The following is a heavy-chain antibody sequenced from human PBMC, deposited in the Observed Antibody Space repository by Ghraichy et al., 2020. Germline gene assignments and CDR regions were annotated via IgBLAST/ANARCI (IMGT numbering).Heavy chain of an antibody. Sequence: SETLSLTCTVSGGSISSSSYYWGWIRQPPGKGLEWIGSIYYSGSTYYNPSLKSRVTISVDTSKNQFSLKLSSVTAADTAVYYCARQDSSGYYPWGYYYYGMDVWGQGTTVTVSS. D-gene: IGHD3-22*01. CDR3: ARQDSSGYYPWGYYYYGMDV. J-gene: IGHJ6*02. V-gene: IGHV4-39*01. CDR1: GGSISSSSYY. CDR2: IYYSGST.